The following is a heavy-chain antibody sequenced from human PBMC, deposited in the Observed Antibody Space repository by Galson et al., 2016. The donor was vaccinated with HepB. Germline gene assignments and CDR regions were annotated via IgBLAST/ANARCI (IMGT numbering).Heavy chain of an antibody. CDR2: ISGSGGGA. CDR3: AKDGVGTIADWFDA. Sequence: KGLEWVSGISGSGGGAVYSDSVKGRFTISRDNSRNTLFLQMNSLRVDDTALYYCAKDGVGTIADWFDAWGQGTLVTVSS. J-gene: IGHJ5*02. V-gene: IGHV3-23*01. D-gene: IGHD1-26*01.